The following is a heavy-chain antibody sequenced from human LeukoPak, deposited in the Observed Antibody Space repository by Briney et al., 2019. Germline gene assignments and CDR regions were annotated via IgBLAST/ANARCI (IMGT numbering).Heavy chain of an antibody. V-gene: IGHV3-30-3*01. CDR1: GFTFSSYA. J-gene: IGHJ4*02. CDR3: ATSSSWSHVPYYFDY. CDR2: ISYDGSNK. Sequence: VGSLRLSCAASGFTFSSYAMHWVRQAPGKGLEWVAVISYDGSNKYYADSVKGRFTISRDNSKNTLYLQMNSLRAEDTAVYYCATSSSWSHVPYYFDYWGQGTLVTVSS. D-gene: IGHD6-13*01.